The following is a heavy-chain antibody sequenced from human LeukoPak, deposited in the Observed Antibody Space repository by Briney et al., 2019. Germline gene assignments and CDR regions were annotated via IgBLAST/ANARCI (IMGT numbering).Heavy chain of an antibody. CDR3: AREQVDTAMVTDY. CDR1: GGTFSSYA. Sequence: SVKVSCKASGGTFSSYAISWVRQAPGQGLEWMGRIIPIFGTANYAQKFQGRVTITTDESTSTAYMVLSSLRSEDTAVYYCAREQVDTAMVTDYWGQGTLVTVSS. V-gene: IGHV1-69*05. J-gene: IGHJ4*02. D-gene: IGHD5-18*01. CDR2: IIPIFGTA.